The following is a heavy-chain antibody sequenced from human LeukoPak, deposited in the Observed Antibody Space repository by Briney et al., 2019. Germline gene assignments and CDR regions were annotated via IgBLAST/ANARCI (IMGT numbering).Heavy chain of an antibody. J-gene: IGHJ4*02. Sequence: GGSLRLSCAASGFTFSSYAMHWVRQAPGKGLEWVAVISYGGSNKYYADSVKGRFTISRDNSKNTLYLQMNSLRAEDTAVYYCAREVLKLARSPYYFDYWGQGTLVTVSS. D-gene: IGHD4/OR15-4a*01. CDR1: GFTFSSYA. CDR2: ISYGGSNK. V-gene: IGHV3-30-3*01. CDR3: AREVLKLARSPYYFDY.